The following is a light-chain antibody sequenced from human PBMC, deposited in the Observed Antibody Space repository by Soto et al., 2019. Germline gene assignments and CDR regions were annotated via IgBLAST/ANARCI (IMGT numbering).Light chain of an antibody. CDR2: GAS. V-gene: IGKV3-20*01. CDR3: QQYGSSPQT. J-gene: IGKJ1*01. Sequence: EIVWTQSPGTLSLSPGERATLSCRASQSVSSSYLAWYQQKPGQAPRLLIYGASSRATDIPDRFSGSGSGTDLTLTISRLEPDDFAVYYCQQYGSSPQTFGQGTKVEIK. CDR1: QSVSSSY.